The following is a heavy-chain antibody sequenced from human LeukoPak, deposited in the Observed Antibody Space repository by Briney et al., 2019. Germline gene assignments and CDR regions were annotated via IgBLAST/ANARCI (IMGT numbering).Heavy chain of an antibody. J-gene: IGHJ4*02. D-gene: IGHD3-22*01. CDR2: IYYSGST. CDR3: ARPYEGPGYYDSSGYYSFEY. Sequence: SETLSLTCTVSGGSISSSSYYWGWIRQPPGKGLEWIGSIYYSGSTYYNPSLKSRVTISVDTTKNQFSLKLSSVTAADTAVYYCARPYEGPGYYDSSGYYSFEYWGQGTLVTVSS. CDR1: GGSISSSSYY. V-gene: IGHV4-39*01.